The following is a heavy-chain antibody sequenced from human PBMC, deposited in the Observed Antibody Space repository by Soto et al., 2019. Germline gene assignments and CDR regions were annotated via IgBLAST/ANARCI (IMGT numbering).Heavy chain of an antibody. J-gene: IGHJ6*02. V-gene: IGHV4-59*08. Sequence: QVQLQESGPGLVKPSETLSLTCTVSGGSISSYYWSWIRQPPGKGLEWIGYIYYSGSTNYNPSLKSRVTLSVDPSKTQFSLKLSSVTAADTAVYYCARHRRNRERGSGSYYRYYYYGMDVWGQGTTVTVSS. CDR1: GGSISSYY. CDR3: ARHRRNRERGSGSYYRYYYYGMDV. CDR2: IYYSGST. D-gene: IGHD3-10*01.